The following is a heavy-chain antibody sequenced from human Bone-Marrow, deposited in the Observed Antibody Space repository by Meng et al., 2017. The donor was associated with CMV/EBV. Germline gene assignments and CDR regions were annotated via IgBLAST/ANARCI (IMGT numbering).Heavy chain of an antibody. J-gene: IGHJ4*02. D-gene: IGHD3-10*01. Sequence: GGSLRLSCAASGFTFDDYGMSWVRQAPGEGLEWVSGINWNGGSTGYADSVKGRFTISRDNSKNTLYLQMNSLRAEDTAVYYCAKSLAMVRGVIGVDYWGQGTLVTVSS. V-gene: IGHV3-20*04. CDR2: INWNGGST. CDR1: GFTFDDYG. CDR3: AKSLAMVRGVIGVDY.